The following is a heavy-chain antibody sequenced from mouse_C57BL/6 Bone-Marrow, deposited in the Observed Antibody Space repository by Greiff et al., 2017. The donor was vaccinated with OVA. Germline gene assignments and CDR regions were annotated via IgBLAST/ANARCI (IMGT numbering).Heavy chain of an antibody. CDR1: GFTFSSYA. CDR2: ISDGGSYT. V-gene: IGHV5-4*03. D-gene: IGHD1-1*01. Sequence: EVNVVESGGGLVKPGGSLKLSCAASGFTFSSYAMSWVRQTPEKRLEWVATISDGGSYTYYPDNVKGRFTISRDNAKNNLYLQMSHLKSEDTAMYYCARALYYFDYWGQGTTLTVSS. CDR3: ARALYYFDY. J-gene: IGHJ2*01.